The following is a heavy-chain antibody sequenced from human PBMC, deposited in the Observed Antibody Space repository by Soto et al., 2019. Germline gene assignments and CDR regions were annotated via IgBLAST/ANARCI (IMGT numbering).Heavy chain of an antibody. CDR1: GGTFSSYA. Sequence: ASVKVSCKASGGTFSSYAISWVRQAPGQGLEWMGGIIPIFGTANYAQKFQGRVTITADESTSTAYMELSSLRSEDTAVYYCARGMVRGVISGWSDPWRQGTLFTV. J-gene: IGHJ5*02. V-gene: IGHV1-69*13. CDR3: ARGMVRGVISGWSDP. CDR2: IIPIFGTA. D-gene: IGHD3-10*01.